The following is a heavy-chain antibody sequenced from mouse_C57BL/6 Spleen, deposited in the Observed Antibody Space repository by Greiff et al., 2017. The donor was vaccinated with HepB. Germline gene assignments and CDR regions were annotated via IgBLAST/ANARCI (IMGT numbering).Heavy chain of an antibody. J-gene: IGHJ3*01. V-gene: IGHV1-42*01. CDR1: GYSFTGYY. Sequence: VQLQQSGPELVKPGASVKISCKASGYSFTGYYMNWVKQSPEKSLEWIGEINPSTGGTTYNQKFKAKATLTVDKSSSTAYMQLKSLTSEDSAVYYCAREEGLRRGLFAYWGQGTLVTVSA. CDR3: AREEGLRRGLFAY. D-gene: IGHD2-4*01. CDR2: INPSTGGT.